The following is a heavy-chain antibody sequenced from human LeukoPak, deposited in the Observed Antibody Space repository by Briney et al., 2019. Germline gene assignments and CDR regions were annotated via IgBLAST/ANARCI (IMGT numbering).Heavy chain of an antibody. Sequence: GGSLRPSCAASGFTFSSYAMTWVRQAPGKGLEWVSGISGSGGSTYYADSVKGRFTISRDNSKNTLYLQMNSLRAEDTAVYYCVRGYYAGRGHHFEYWGQGTQVTVSS. D-gene: IGHD3-22*01. J-gene: IGHJ4*02. V-gene: IGHV3-23*01. CDR2: ISGSGGST. CDR1: GFTFSSYA. CDR3: VRGYYAGRGHHFEY.